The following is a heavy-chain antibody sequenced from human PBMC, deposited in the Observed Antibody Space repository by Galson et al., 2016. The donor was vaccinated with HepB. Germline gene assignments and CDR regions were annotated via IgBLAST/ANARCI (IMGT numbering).Heavy chain of an antibody. Sequence: QSGAEVKKPGESLKISCKGSGYRFSSYWIAWVRQMPGKGLEWMGAIYPGDSDSRYSPSFRGQVTISVDKSISTAYLQWNSLKASDTAIYYCARHPSALAAGSQDSWGQGTLVTVSS. J-gene: IGHJ5*02. CDR3: ARHPSALAAGSQDS. CDR2: IYPGDSDS. D-gene: IGHD6-13*01. V-gene: IGHV5-51*01. CDR1: GYRFSSYW.